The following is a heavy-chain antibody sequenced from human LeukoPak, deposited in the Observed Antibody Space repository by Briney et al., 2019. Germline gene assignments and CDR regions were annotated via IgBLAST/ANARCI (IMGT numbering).Heavy chain of an antibody. J-gene: IGHJ4*02. CDR2: ISAYTGNT. V-gene: IGHV1-18*01. Sequence: ASVKVCCTAYGYTFTSYGIRLVRQAPGQGLEWMGWISAYTGNTNYAQKLQGRVTMTTDTSTSTAYMELRSLRSDDTAVYYCARNTRKYSGHDYAYWGQGALVTVSS. CDR3: ARNTRKYSGHDYAY. CDR1: GYTFTSYG. D-gene: IGHD5-12*01.